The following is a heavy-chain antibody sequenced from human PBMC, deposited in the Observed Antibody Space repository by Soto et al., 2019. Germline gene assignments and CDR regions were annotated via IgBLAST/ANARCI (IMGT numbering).Heavy chain of an antibody. CDR2: INHSGST. CDR3: ARVKYDILTGYYRGRNWFDP. J-gene: IGHJ5*02. D-gene: IGHD3-9*01. CDR1: GFSFTTYA. Sequence: GSLRLSCAASGFSFTTYAMSWVRQAPGRGLEWIGEINHSGSTNYNPSLKSRDNISVDTSKNQFSLKLSSVTAADTAVYYCARVKYDILTGYYRGRNWFDPWGQGT. V-gene: IGHV4-34*01.